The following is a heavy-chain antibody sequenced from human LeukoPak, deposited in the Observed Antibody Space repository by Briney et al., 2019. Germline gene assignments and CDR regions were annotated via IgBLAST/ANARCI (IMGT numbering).Heavy chain of an antibody. J-gene: IGHJ5*02. V-gene: IGHV4-59*01. CDR1: GGSISSYY. Sequence: PSETLSLTCTVSGGSISSYYWSWIRQPPGKGLEWIGYIYYSGSTNYNPSLKSRVTISVDTSKNQLSLKLSSVTAADTAVYYCAGLRYCSSTSCYGWFDPWGQGTLITVSS. D-gene: IGHD2-2*01. CDR2: IYYSGST. CDR3: AGLRYCSSTSCYGWFDP.